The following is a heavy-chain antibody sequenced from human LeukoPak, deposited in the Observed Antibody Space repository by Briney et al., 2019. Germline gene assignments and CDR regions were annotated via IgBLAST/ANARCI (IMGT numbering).Heavy chain of an antibody. J-gene: IGHJ4*02. D-gene: IGHD2-21*02. V-gene: IGHV3-30*02. CDR3: ARAIVVVTALFDY. CDR2: IRYDGSNK. Sequence: GGSLRLSCAASGFTFSSYGMHWVRQAPGKGLEWVAFIRYDGSNKYYADSVKGRFTISRDNAKNSLYLQMNSLRAEDTAVYYCARAIVVVTALFDYWGQGTLVTVSS. CDR1: GFTFSSYG.